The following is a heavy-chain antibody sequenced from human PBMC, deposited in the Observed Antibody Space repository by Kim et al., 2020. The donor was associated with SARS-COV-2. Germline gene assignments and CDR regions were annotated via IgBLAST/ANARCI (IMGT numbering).Heavy chain of an antibody. V-gene: IGHV4-39*01. CDR1: GGSISSSSYY. CDR2: IYYSGST. CDR3: ASPRRYCSSTSCYVYY. D-gene: IGHD2-2*01. J-gene: IGHJ4*02. Sequence: SETLSLTCTVSGGSISSSSYYWGWIRQPPGKGLEWIGSIYYSGSTYYNPSLKSRVTISVDTSKNQFSLKLSSVTAADTAVYYCASPRRYCSSTSCYVYYWGQGTLVTVSS.